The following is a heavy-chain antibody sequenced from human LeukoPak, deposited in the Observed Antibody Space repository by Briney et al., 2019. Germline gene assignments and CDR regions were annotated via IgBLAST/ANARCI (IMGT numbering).Heavy chain of an antibody. D-gene: IGHD2-8*01. CDR1: GGSISSRSYY. V-gene: IGHV4-39*07. J-gene: IGHJ5*02. CDR3: ARGYTNGVTQEVWLDP. Sequence: SETLSLTCTVSGGSISSRSYYWGWIRQPPGKGLEWIGSIYYSGNTYYDPSLKSRVTMSVDTSKNQFSLKLSSVTAADTAVYYCARGYTNGVTQEVWLDPWGQGTLVTVSS. CDR2: IYYSGNT.